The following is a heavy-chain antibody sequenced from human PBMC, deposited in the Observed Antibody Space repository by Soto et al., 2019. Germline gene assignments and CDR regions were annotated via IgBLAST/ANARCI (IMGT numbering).Heavy chain of an antibody. CDR1: GFTFSDYS. CDR3: AAPRDEYGSGVSWFTYGMDI. D-gene: IGHD3-10*01. J-gene: IGHJ6*02. Sequence: GGSLRLSCLASGFTFSDYSMTWVRHVPGRGLEWVASLDGAGGSTYYADSVRGRFTISRDNSQNTLFLQMKRLTVDDTAIYYCAAPRDEYGSGVSWFTYGMDIWGQGTTVTVSS. V-gene: IGHV3-23*01. CDR2: LDGAGGST.